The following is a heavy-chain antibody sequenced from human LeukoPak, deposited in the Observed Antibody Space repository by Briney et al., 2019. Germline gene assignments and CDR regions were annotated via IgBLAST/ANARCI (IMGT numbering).Heavy chain of an antibody. Sequence: PSETLSLTCAVSGGSISSSSFYWGWIRQPPGKGLEWIGSIYYSGSTYYNPSLKSRVTISVDTSKNQFSLKLSSVTAADTAVYYCARDQGVLPSWIQLWYGPFDIWGQGTMVTVSS. CDR3: ARDQGVLPSWIQLWYGPFDI. D-gene: IGHD5-18*01. CDR1: GGSISSSSFY. V-gene: IGHV4-39*07. J-gene: IGHJ3*02. CDR2: IYYSGST.